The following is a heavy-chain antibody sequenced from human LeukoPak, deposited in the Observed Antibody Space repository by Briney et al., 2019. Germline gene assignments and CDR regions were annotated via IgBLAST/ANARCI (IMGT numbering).Heavy chain of an antibody. CDR1: GFTFRNYG. CDR3: AKDVYYDFWSGYGPTPFDY. D-gene: IGHD3-3*01. CDR2: IYYGGSSK. V-gene: IGHV3-33*06. Sequence: GGSLRLSCAASGFTFRNYGMHWVRQAPGKGLEWVAIIYYGGSSKYYADSVKGRFTISRDNSKNTLYVQMNSLRAEDTAVYYCAKDVYYDFWSGYGPTPFDYWGQGTLVTVSS. J-gene: IGHJ4*02.